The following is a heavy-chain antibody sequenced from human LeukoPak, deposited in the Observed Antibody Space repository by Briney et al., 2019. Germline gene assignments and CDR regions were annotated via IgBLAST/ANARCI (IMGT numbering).Heavy chain of an antibody. CDR1: GGSISTYY. J-gene: IGHJ4*02. V-gene: IGHV4-59*01. Sequence: SETLSLTCTVSGGSISTYYWSWIRQPPGKGLEWIGYIYYSGNTNYNPSLKSRVTISLDTSKNQFSLRLTSVTAADTAVYYCARHLSSGNPTARFDYWGQGTLVTVSS. CDR3: ARHLSSGNPTARFDY. CDR2: IYYSGNT. D-gene: IGHD3-3*02.